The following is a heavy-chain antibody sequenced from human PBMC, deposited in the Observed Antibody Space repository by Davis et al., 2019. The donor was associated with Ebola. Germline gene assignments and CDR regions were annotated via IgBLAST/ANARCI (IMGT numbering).Heavy chain of an antibody. CDR3: AHMDSRMTTGYFT. Sequence: SGPTLVKPTATLTLTCTFSGFSLSSSGVGLGWFRQPPGKALEWLSLLYWNDDARYSPSLRNRLVVTKDTAVNQLVLTMTNMDVEDTGTYYCAHMDSRMTTGYFTWGQGTLVTVSS. J-gene: IGHJ5*02. D-gene: IGHD1-1*01. CDR1: GFSLSSSGVG. CDR2: LYWNDDA. V-gene: IGHV2-5*01.